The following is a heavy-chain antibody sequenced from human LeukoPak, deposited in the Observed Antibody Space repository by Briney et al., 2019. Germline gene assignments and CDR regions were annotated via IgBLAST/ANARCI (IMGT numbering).Heavy chain of an antibody. CDR2: INSDGSEG. D-gene: IGHD2-2*01. J-gene: IGHJ4*02. CDR3: ARTEIVVVPAAYDY. CDR1: GFTFSGFW. V-gene: IGHV3-7*03. Sequence: GGSLRLSCAVSGFTFSGFWMSWSRQTPGKGLEWVASINSDGSEGYYADVVKGRFTISRDNAKNSLYLQINSLRADDTAVYYCARTEIVVVPAAYDYWGQGTLVTVSS.